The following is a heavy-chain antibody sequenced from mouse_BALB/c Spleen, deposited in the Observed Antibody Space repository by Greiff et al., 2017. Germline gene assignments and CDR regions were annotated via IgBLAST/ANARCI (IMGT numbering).Heavy chain of an antibody. D-gene: IGHD2-4*01. J-gene: IGHJ3*01. Sequence: EVQLHQSGAELVRSGASVKLSCTASGFNIKDYYMHWVKQRPEQGLEWIGWIDPENGDTEYAPKFQGKATMTADTSSNTAYLQLSSLTSEDTAVYYCNAGLQEAYWGQGTLVTVSA. V-gene: IGHV14-4*02. CDR2: IDPENGDT. CDR3: NAGLQEAY. CDR1: GFNIKDYY.